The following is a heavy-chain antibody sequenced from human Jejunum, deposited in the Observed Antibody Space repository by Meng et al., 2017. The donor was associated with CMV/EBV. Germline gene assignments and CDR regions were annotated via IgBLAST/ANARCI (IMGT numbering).Heavy chain of an antibody. Sequence: SGKASGFTFRNYAIHWVRQAPGQGLEWMGWVIVANGKTQYAQKFQDRVTMTSDTSTSTVYMELRSLRSDDTAVYYCAKEAGSGFDYWGQGSVVTVSS. CDR1: GFTFRNYA. CDR2: VIVANGKT. CDR3: AKEAGSGFDY. J-gene: IGHJ4*02. V-gene: IGHV1-3*01. D-gene: IGHD2-8*02.